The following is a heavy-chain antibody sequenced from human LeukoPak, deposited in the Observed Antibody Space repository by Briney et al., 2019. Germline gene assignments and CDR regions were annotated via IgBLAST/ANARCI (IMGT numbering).Heavy chain of an antibody. J-gene: IGHJ5*02. CDR2: INPKSGGT. D-gene: IGHD4-17*01. CDR3: AIMTTVTGDWFDP. V-gene: IGHV1-2*02. Sequence: ASVKVSCKASGYTFTGYYMHWVRQAPGQGLEWMGWINPKSGGTNYAQTFQGRVTVTRDTSITTAYMELSRLRSDDTAVYYCAIMTTVTGDWFDPWGQGTLVTVSS. CDR1: GYTFTGYY.